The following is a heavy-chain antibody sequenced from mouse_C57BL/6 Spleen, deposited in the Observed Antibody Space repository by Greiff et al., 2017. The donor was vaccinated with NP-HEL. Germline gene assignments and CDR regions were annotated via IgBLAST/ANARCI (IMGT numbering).Heavy chain of an antibody. D-gene: IGHD1-1*02. CDR1: GYTFTSYW. CDR3: ARFRGGSGWYFDV. V-gene: IGHV1-53*01. J-gene: IGHJ1*03. CDR2: INPSNGGT. Sequence: QVQLQQPGTELVKPGASVKLSCKASGYTFTSYWMHWVKQRPGQGLEWIGNINPSNGGTNYNEKFKSKATLTVDKASSTAYMQLSSLTSEDSAVYYCARFRGGSGWYFDVWGTGTTVTVSS.